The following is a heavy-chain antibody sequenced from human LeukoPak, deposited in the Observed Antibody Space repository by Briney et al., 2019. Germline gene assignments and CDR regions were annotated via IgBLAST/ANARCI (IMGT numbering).Heavy chain of an antibody. V-gene: IGHV4-34*01. CDR3: ARDYGDYVHWYFDL. CDR1: GGSFSGYY. Sequence: SETLSLTCAVYGGSFSGYYWSWIRQPPGKGLEWIGEINHSGSTNYNPSLKSRVTTSVDTSKNQFSLKLSSVTAADTAVYYCARDYGDYVHWYFDLWGRGTLVTVSS. D-gene: IGHD4-17*01. CDR2: INHSGST. J-gene: IGHJ2*01.